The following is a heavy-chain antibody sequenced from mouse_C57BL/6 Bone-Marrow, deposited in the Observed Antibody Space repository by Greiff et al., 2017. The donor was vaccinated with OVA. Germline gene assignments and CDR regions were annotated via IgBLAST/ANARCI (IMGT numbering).Heavy chain of an antibody. CDR2: ISLKSDNYAT. J-gene: IGHJ2*01. V-gene: IGHV6-3*01. CDR1: GFTFSNYW. CDR3: TDPYDGYYEGY. D-gene: IGHD2-3*01. Sequence: EVKLVESGGGLVQPGGSMKLSCVASGFTFSNYWMNWVRQSPEKGLEWVAQISLKSDNYATHYAESVKGRFTISRDDSKNSVYLHMNNLRAEDTGIYYCTDPYDGYYEGYWGQGTTLTVSS.